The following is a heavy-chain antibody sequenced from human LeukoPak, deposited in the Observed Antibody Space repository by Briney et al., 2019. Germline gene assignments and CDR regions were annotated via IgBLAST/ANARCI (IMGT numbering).Heavy chain of an antibody. Sequence: SETLSLTCTVSGGSISSYYWSWIRQPPGKGLEWIGYIYYSGSTNYNPSLESRVTISVDTSKNQFSLKLSSVTAADTAVYYCARERGSSWDFDYWGQGTLVTVSS. V-gene: IGHV4-59*01. CDR3: ARERGSSWDFDY. J-gene: IGHJ4*02. D-gene: IGHD6-13*01. CDR1: GGSISSYY. CDR2: IYYSGST.